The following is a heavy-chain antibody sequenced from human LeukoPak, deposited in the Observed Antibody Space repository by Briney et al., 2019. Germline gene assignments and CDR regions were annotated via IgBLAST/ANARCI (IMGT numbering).Heavy chain of an antibody. Sequence: PSETLSLTCTVSGGSISSYYWSWIRQPPGKGLEWIGSIYHSGSTYYNPSLKSRVTISVDTSKNQFSLKLSSVTAADTAVYYCARHYIVVVPAATPGGGWFDPWGQGTLVTVSS. D-gene: IGHD2-2*01. CDR2: IYHSGST. CDR1: GGSISSYY. V-gene: IGHV4-59*08. CDR3: ARHYIVVVPAATPGGGWFDP. J-gene: IGHJ5*02.